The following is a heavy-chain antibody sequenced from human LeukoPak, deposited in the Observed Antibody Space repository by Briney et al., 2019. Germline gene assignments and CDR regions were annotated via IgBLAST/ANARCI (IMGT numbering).Heavy chain of an antibody. CDR3: ARVAALVGEVAQLLWFGKQRVYYYYYMDV. Sequence: GASVKVSCKASGFTFTNSAMQWVRQARGQRLEWIGWIVVGSGNTNYAQKLQGRVTMTTDTSTSTAYMELRSLRSDDTAVYYCARVAALVGEVAQLLWFGKQRVYYYYYMDVWGKGTTVTVSS. D-gene: IGHD3-10*01. J-gene: IGHJ6*03. V-gene: IGHV1-58*02. CDR1: GFTFTNSA. CDR2: IVVGSGNT.